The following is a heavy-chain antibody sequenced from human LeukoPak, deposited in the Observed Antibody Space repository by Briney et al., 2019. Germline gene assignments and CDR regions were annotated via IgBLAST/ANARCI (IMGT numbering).Heavy chain of an antibody. Sequence: GGSLRLSCAASGFTFDDYAMHWVRQAPGKGLEWVSGISWNSGSIGYADSVKGRFTISRDNAKNSLYLQMNSLRAEGTALYYCAKDRGSSGWSPYFDYWGQGTLVTVSS. CDR1: GFTFDDYA. V-gene: IGHV3-9*01. D-gene: IGHD6-19*01. CDR3: AKDRGSSGWSPYFDY. J-gene: IGHJ4*02. CDR2: ISWNSGSI.